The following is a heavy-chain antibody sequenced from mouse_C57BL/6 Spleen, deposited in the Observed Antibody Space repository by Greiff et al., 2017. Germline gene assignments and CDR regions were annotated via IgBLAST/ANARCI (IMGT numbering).Heavy chain of an antibody. CDR1: GYTFTSCW. D-gene: IGHD2-3*01. Sequence: VQLVESGAELAKPGASVKLSCKASGYTFTSCWMHWVKQRPGQGLAWIGYINPGSGYTKYNPKFKDKATLTADKSSSTAYMQLSSLTNEDAAVYYCASASYDGYPRGDRGQGTSVTVSS. V-gene: IGHV1-7*01. J-gene: IGHJ4*01. CDR2: INPGSGYT. CDR3: ASASYDGYPRGD.